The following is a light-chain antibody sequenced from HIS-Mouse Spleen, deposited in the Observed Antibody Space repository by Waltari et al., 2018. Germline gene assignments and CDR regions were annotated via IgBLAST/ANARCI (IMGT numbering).Light chain of an antibody. CDR1: SSDVGGYNY. J-gene: IGLJ2*01. Sequence: QSALTQPASVSGSPGQSITISCTGPSSDVGGYNYCSWYQQNPGKAPKLMIYDVSNRPSGVSNRFSGSKSGNTASLTISGLQAEDEADYYCSSYTSSSFNVVFGGGTKLTVL. V-gene: IGLV2-14*03. CDR3: SSYTSSSFNVV. CDR2: DVS.